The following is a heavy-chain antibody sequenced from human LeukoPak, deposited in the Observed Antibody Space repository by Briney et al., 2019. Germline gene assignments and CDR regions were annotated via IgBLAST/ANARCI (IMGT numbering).Heavy chain of an antibody. CDR2: INHSGST. Sequence: PSETLSLTCAVYGGSLSGYYWSWIRQPPGKGLEWIGEINHSGSTNYNPSLKSRVTISVDTSKNQFSLKLSSVTAADTAVYYCARGLMAAQDYYFDYWGQGTLVTVSS. CDR3: ARGLMAAQDYYFDY. J-gene: IGHJ4*02. D-gene: IGHD2-8*01. CDR1: GGSLSGYY. V-gene: IGHV4-34*01.